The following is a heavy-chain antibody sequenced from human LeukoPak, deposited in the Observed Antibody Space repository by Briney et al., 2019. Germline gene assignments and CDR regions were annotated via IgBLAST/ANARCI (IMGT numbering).Heavy chain of an antibody. V-gene: IGHV3-33*01. CDR2: IWSDATTK. CDR3: AREGPVPGTGPFDY. D-gene: IGHD1-7*01. CDR1: GFTFSSYG. J-gene: IGHJ4*02. Sequence: GRSLRLSCAASGFTFSSYGMHWVRQAQGKRLEWVAVIWSDATTKYYADSVKGRFTISRDNSENPLYLQMNSLRAEDSAVYYCAREGPVPGTGPFDYWGQGALVTVPS.